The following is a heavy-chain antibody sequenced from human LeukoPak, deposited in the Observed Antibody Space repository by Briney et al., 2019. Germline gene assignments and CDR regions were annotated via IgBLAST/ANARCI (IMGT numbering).Heavy chain of an antibody. D-gene: IGHD4-23*01. CDR2: ISGNNDNT. CDR1: GYTFTTYG. CDR3: ARDRSTVVTPIDY. V-gene: IGHV1-18*01. Sequence: ASVKVSCKASGYTFTTYGISWVRQAPGQGLEWVGWISGNNDNTKYAQNFQGRVTMTTDTSTTTAYMELRSLRSDDTAMYYCARDRSTVVTPIDYWGQGTLVTVSS. J-gene: IGHJ4*02.